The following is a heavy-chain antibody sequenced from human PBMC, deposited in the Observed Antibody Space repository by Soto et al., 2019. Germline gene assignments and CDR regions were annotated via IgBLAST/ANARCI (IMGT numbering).Heavy chain of an antibody. J-gene: IGHJ6*02. CDR3: ARYSASSNYYYGMDV. CDR2: INPNSGGT. D-gene: IGHD6-6*01. V-gene: IGHV1-2*04. Sequence: ASVKVSCKASGYTFTGYYMHWVRRAPGQGLEWMGWINPNSGGTNYAQKFQGWVTMTRDTSISTAYMELSRLRSDDTAMYYCARYSASSNYYYGMDVWGQGTTVTVSS. CDR1: GYTFTGYY.